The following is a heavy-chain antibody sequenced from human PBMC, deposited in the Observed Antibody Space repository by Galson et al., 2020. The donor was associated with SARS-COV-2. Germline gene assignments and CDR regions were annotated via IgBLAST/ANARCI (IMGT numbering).Heavy chain of an antibody. Sequence: GESLKIYCAASGFTFSSYDMHWVRQATGKGLEWVSAIGTAGDTYYPGSVKGRFTISRENVKNSLYLQMNSLRAGDTAVYYCARGVYSSSWSPNWFDPWGQGTLVTVSS. CDR3: ARGVYSSSWSPNWFDP. J-gene: IGHJ5*02. CDR2: IGTAGDT. CDR1: GFTFSSYD. V-gene: IGHV3-13*01. D-gene: IGHD6-13*01.